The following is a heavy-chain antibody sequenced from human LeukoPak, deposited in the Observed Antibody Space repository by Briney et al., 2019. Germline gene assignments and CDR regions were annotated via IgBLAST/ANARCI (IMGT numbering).Heavy chain of an antibody. Sequence: WEYPKISCKGSGYLFTSYLLGWVRQMPGEGPGGVWIIYPGESDTRNSPPFRGDATISADNSISTYYLQWSSLKAADTAMYYCARSMVRGARGPFDIWGQGTMVTVSS. CDR2: IYPGESDT. CDR1: GYLFTSYL. D-gene: IGHD3-10*01. V-gene: IGHV5-51*01. J-gene: IGHJ3*02. CDR3: ARSMVRGARGPFDI.